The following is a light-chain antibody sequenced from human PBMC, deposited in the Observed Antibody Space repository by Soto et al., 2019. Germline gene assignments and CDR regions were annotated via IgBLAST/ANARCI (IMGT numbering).Light chain of an antibody. CDR1: SSDIGGYNY. Sequence: QSVLTQPASVSGSPGQSITISCTGTSSDIGGYNYVSWYQQHPGRAPKLMIYEVSNRPSGVSNRFSASKSGSTASPTISGLQAEDEADYYCSSYTSRTAWVFGGGTKLTVL. J-gene: IGLJ3*02. V-gene: IGLV2-14*01. CDR2: EVS. CDR3: SSYTSRTAWV.